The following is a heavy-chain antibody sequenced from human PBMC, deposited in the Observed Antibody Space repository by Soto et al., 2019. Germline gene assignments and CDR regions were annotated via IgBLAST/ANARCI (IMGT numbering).Heavy chain of an antibody. J-gene: IGHJ6*02. D-gene: IGHD3-10*01. CDR3: AGVTWVRGLDV. CDR2: TYYKSGWNN. V-gene: IGHV6-1*01. CDR1: VDRVSSNSAA. Sequence: PSQTLSLTCAISVDRVSSNSAAWNLISQSPSRGLEWLGRTYYKSGWNNDYALSVKSRMTINPDTSKNQFSLHLDSVTPEDTAVYYCAGVTWVRGLDVWCQGEAVAVSS.